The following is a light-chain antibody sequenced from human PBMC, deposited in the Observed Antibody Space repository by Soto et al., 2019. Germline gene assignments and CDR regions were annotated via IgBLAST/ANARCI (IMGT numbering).Light chain of an antibody. CDR3: CSYAGSYTVWV. CDR1: SSDVGAYDY. V-gene: IGLV2-11*01. CDR2: DVG. J-gene: IGLJ3*02. Sequence: QSVLTQPRSVSGSPGQSVTISCTGTSSDVGAYDYVSWYQQHPGKAPKLMIYDVGKRPSGVPDRFSGSKSGNTASLTISGLQAEDEADYYCCSYAGSYTVWVFGGGTKVTVL.